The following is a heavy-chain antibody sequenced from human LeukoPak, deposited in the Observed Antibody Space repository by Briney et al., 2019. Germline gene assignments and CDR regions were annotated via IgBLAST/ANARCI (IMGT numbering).Heavy chain of an antibody. V-gene: IGHV3-74*01. J-gene: IGHJ6*02. CDR3: ASHLTSIPSGMDV. Sequence: GGSLRLSCAASDFTFSSYWMHWLRQEPRKGLVWVSRISTDGSSRSYADSVKGRFTISRDNGKNTLYLQMNSLRAEDTAVYYCASHLTSIPSGMDVWGQGATVTVSS. CDR2: ISTDGSSR. CDR1: DFTFSSYW.